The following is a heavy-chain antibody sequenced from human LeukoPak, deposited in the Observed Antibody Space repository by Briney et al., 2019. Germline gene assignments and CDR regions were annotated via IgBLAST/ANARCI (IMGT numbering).Heavy chain of an antibody. D-gene: IGHD4-17*01. J-gene: IGHJ6*02. V-gene: IGHV1-2*02. Sequence: GPSVTVSCKASGYTFTDYYMHWVRQAPGQGLEWVGSFNPYSGASKYAQKLQGRVTMTGDTSISTAYLQLDRVIGDDTAVYYCAKNGDYGYAMDVWGQGTTVTVSS. CDR1: GYTFTDYY. CDR3: AKNGDYGYAMDV. CDR2: FNPYSGAS.